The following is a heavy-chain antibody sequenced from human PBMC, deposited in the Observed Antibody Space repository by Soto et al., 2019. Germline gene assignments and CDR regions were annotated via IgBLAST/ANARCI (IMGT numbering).Heavy chain of an antibody. J-gene: IGHJ6*02. CDR2: INAGNGNT. V-gene: IGHV1-3*01. CDR3: AGPRYYDFWSGYPPRYYGMDV. D-gene: IGHD3-3*01. CDR1: GYTFTSYA. Sequence: ASVKGSCKASGYTFTSYAMHWVRQAPGQRLEWMGWINAGNGNTKYSQKFQGRVTITRDTSASTAYMELSSLRSEDTAVYYCAGPRYYDFWSGYPPRYYGMDVWGQGTTVTVSS.